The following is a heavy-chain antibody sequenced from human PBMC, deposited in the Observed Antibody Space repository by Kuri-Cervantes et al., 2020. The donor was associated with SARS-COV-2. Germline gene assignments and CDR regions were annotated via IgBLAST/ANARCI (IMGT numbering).Heavy chain of an antibody. CDR1: GFTVSSNY. CDR2: IYSGGST. J-gene: IGHJ4*02. Sequence: GESLKISCAASGFTVSSNYMSWVRQAPGRGLEWVSVIYSGGSTYYADSVKGRFTISRDNAKNSVYLQMNSLRAEDTAVYYCARDLRQGKSLDYWGQGTLVTVSS. D-gene: IGHD3-10*01. CDR3: ARDLRQGKSLDY. V-gene: IGHV3-66*01.